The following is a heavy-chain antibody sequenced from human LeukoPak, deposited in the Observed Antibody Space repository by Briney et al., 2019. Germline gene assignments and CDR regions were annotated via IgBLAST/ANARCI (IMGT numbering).Heavy chain of an antibody. V-gene: IGHV3-74*01. J-gene: IGHJ4*02. CDR2: IDSDGSSP. CDR3: SRGYSGGFDY. Sequence: GGSLRLACAASGFTFSSDWMHWVRQVPGKGLVWVSRIDSDGSSPIYADSVKGRFTISRDNAKNTLYLQMNSLRAEDTAVYFCSRGYSGGFDYWGQGTLVTVSS. CDR1: GFTFSSDW. D-gene: IGHD2-15*01.